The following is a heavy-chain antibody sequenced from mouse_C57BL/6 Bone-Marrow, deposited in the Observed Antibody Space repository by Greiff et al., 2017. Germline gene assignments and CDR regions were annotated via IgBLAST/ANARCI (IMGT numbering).Heavy chain of an antibody. J-gene: IGHJ4*01. CDR2: IYPGDGDT. CDR3: ARSPPYYSNDYYAMDY. D-gene: IGHD2-5*01. Sequence: VQLQQSGPELVKPGASVKISCKASGYAFSSSWMNWVKQRPGKGLEWIGRIYPGDGDTNYNGKFKGKATLTADKSSSTAYMQLSSLTSEDSAVYFCARSPPYYSNDYYAMDYWGQGTSVTVSS. CDR1: GYAFSSSW. V-gene: IGHV1-82*01.